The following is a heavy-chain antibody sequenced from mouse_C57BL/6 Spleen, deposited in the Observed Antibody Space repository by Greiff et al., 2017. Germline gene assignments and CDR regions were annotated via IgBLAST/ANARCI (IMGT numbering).Heavy chain of an antibody. CDR2: IYPGSGST. CDR3: ARSGSRNYGNCADY. CDR1: GYTFTSYW. Sequence: QVQLQESGAELVKPGASVKMSCKASGYTFTSYWITWVKQRPGQGLEWIGGIYPGSGSTNYNEKFKCKATLTGDTSSSTAYMQLSSLTSEDSAVYYCARSGSRNYGNCADYWGQGTTLTVSS. D-gene: IGHD2-1*01. J-gene: IGHJ2*01. V-gene: IGHV1-55*01.